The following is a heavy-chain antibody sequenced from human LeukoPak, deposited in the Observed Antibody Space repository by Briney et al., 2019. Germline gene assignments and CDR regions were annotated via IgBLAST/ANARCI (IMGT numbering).Heavy chain of an antibody. D-gene: IGHD3-3*01. CDR1: GGSISSYY. J-gene: IGHJ6*03. CDR2: IYTSGST. CDR3: APLSTIFGVVYYYMDV. V-gene: IGHV4-4*07. Sequence: SETLSLTCTVSGGSISSYYWSWIRQPAGKGLEWIGRIYTSGSTNYNPSLKSRVTMSVDTSKNQFSLKLSSVTAADTAVYYCAPLSTIFGVVYYYMDVWGKGTTVTVSS.